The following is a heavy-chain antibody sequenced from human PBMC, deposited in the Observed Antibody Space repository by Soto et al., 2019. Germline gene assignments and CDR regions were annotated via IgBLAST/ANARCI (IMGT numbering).Heavy chain of an antibody. J-gene: IGHJ4*01. CDR2: ISSASIST. Sequence: EVQLVASGGGLVKPGESLRLSCAGSGFTFSAYSMNWVRQAPGKGLEWVSCISSASISTYYAASVRGRFTLSRDNAKNSLYLQTNNTGAEETAVYYGTREDGGSYYAYRGHGTLVTVSS. CDR1: GFTFSAYS. CDR3: TREDGGSYYAY. D-gene: IGHD2-15*01. V-gene: IGHV3-21*01.